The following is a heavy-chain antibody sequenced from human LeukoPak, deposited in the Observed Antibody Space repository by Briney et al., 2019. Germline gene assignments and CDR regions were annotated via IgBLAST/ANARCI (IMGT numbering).Heavy chain of an antibody. V-gene: IGHV4-38-2*02. Sequence: SETLSLTCTVSGYSISSGYYWGWIRQPPGKGLEWIGSIYHSGSTYYNPSLKSRVTISVDTSKNQFSLKLSSVTAADTAVYYCARHSKAAAGTHWFDPWGQGTLVTVSS. CDR1: GYSISSGYY. CDR3: ARHSKAAAGTHWFDP. D-gene: IGHD6-13*01. J-gene: IGHJ5*02. CDR2: IYHSGST.